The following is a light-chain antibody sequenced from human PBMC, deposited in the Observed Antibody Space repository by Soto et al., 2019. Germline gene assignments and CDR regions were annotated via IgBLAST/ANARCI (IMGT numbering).Light chain of an antibody. Sequence: EIVLTQSAATLSFSPGERPTLSCSSSQSVSSYLAWYQQKPGQAPRLLIYDASNRATGIPARFSGSGSGTDFTLTISSLEPEDFAVYYCQQRSNWPPITFGQGTRLEI. CDR3: QQRSNWPPIT. CDR1: QSVSSY. J-gene: IGKJ5*01. CDR2: DAS. V-gene: IGKV3-11*01.